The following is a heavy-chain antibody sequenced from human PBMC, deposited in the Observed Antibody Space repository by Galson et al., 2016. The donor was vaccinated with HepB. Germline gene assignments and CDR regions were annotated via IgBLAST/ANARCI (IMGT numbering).Heavy chain of an antibody. Sequence: SLRLSCAASGFNFRACGMHWLRQAPGRGLEWVALIWYDGNKTYYADSVKGRFTISRDNSKNILYLQMNSLRAEDTAIYYCAKGRGFYASRSFASYDFWGQGTLVTVSS. CDR3: AKGRGFYASRSFASYDF. V-gene: IGHV3-33*06. D-gene: IGHD3-10*01. J-gene: IGHJ4*02. CDR1: GFNFRACG. CDR2: IWYDGNKT.